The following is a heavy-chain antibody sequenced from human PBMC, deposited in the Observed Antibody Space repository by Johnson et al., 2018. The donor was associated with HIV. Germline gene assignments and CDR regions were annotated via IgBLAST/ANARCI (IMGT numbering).Heavy chain of an antibody. CDR1: GFTLSSYV. Sequence: QVQLVESGGGVVQPGRSLRLSCAVSGFTLSSYVMHWVRQAPGKGLEWVAVISYDGSNKYYADSVKGRFTISRDNSKNTLYLQMNSLRAEDTAVYYCASFAAAGDAFDIWGQGTMVT. D-gene: IGHD6-13*01. CDR3: ASFAAAGDAFDI. J-gene: IGHJ3*02. V-gene: IGHV3-30-3*01. CDR2: ISYDGSNK.